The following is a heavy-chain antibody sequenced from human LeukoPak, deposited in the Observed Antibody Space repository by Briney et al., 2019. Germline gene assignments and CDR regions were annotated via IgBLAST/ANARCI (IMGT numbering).Heavy chain of an antibody. CDR1: GFTFRNYA. CDR3: TVDTAMVRYYFDY. CDR2: ICGSRDDP. J-gene: IGHJ4*02. D-gene: IGHD5-18*01. V-gene: IGHV3-23*01. Sequence: GGSLSLSCGASGFTFRNYAMLWVGQAPGKGLEWVSGICGSRDDPYYADSVKGRFTISIDNSKNTRYLQMNSLRAEDTAVYYCTVDTAMVRYYFDYWGQGNLVSVS.